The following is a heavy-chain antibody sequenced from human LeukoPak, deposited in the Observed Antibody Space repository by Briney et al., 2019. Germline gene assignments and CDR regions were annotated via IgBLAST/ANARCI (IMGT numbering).Heavy chain of an antibody. D-gene: IGHD5-24*01. CDR3: ARPRWLQFGPHDS. J-gene: IGHJ4*02. CDR1: GGSISSYY. CDR2: IYYSGTT. V-gene: IGHV4-59*01. Sequence: SETLSLTCTVSGGSISSYYWSWIRQPPGKGLEWIGYIYYSGTTNYNPSLKSRVTISVDTSKNQFSLKLSSVTAADTAVYYCARPRWLQFGPHDSWGQGTLVTVSS.